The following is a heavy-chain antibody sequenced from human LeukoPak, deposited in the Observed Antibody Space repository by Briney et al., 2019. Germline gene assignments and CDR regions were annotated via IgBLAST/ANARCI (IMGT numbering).Heavy chain of an antibody. V-gene: IGHV3-23*01. CDR2: ISGSGGST. CDR3: AKDVLGPYGDYSSGWFGP. Sequence: GGSLRLSCAASGFTFSSYTMNWVRQAPGKGLEWVSAISGSGGSTYYADSVKGRFTISRDNSKNTLYLQMNSLRAEDTAVYYCAKDVLGPYGDYSSGWFGPWGQGTLVTVSS. CDR1: GFTFSSYT. D-gene: IGHD4-17*01. J-gene: IGHJ5*02.